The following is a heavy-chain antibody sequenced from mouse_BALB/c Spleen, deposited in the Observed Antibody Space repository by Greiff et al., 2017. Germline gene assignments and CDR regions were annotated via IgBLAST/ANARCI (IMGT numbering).Heavy chain of an antibody. CDR2: IWTGGGT. D-gene: IGHD2-13*01. V-gene: IGHV2-9-2*01. CDR1: GFSLTSYD. Sequence: QVQLQQSGPGLVAPSQSLSITCTVSGFSLTSYDISWIRQPPGKGLEWLGVIWTGGGTNYNSAFMSRLSISKDNSKSQVFLKMNSLQTDDTAIYYCVRDRTTFDYWGQGTTLTVSS. CDR3: VRDRTTFDY. J-gene: IGHJ2*01.